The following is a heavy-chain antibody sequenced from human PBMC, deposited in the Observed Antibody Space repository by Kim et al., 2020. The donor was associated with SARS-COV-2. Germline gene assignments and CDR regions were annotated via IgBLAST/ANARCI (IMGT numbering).Heavy chain of an antibody. CDR1: GGSITSSTYY. V-gene: IGHV4-39*01. CDR2: VYYSGTT. D-gene: IGHD4-17*01. CDR3: VLSNYGDYVANHYNFGMDV. J-gene: IGHJ6*02. Sequence: SETLSLTCTVSGGSITSSTYYWGWIRQPPGKGLEWIGSVYYSGTTYYNPSLKSRTILSVGESKNQLSLRLNSVTAADTAVYYCVLSNYGDYVANHYNFGMDVWGQGTTVTVSS.